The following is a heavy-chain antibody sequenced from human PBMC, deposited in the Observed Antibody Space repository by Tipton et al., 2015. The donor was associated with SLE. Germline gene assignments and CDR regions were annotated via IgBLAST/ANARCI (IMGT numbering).Heavy chain of an antibody. CDR3: ARGLSSLVGFYYYYYMDV. V-gene: IGHV4-34*01. J-gene: IGHJ6*03. D-gene: IGHD2-8*02. Sequence: LRPSCAVYGGSFSGYYWSWIRQPPGKGLEWIGEINHSGSTTYNPSLKSRVTISIDTSKNQFSLKLSSVTAADTAVYYCARGLSSLVGFYYYYYMDVWGKGTTVTVSS. CDR2: INHSGST. CDR1: GGSFSGYY.